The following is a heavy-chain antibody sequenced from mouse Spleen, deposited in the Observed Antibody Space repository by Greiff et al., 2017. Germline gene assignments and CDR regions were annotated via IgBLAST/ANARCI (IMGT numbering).Heavy chain of an antibody. D-gene: IGHD1-1*01. CDR1: GYTFTSYW. CDR2: IDPSDSYT. CDR3: ARRDYYGSSYPAWFAY. V-gene: IGHV1-69*02. Sequence: QVQLQQPGAELVKPGASVKLSCKASGYTFTSYWMHWVKQRPGQGLEWIGEIDPSDSYTNYNQKFKGKATLTVDKSSSTAYMQLSSLTSEDSAVYYCARRDYYGSSYPAWFAYWGQGTLVTVSA. J-gene: IGHJ3*01.